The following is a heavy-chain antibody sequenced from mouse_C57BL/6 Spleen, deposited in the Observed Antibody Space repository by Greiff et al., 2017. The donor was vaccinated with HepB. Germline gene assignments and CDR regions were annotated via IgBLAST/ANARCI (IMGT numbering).Heavy chain of an antibody. J-gene: IGHJ4*01. D-gene: IGHD2-4*01. V-gene: IGHV5-6*01. CDR3: ARLYYDYFYAMDY. CDR1: GFTFSSYG. CDR2: ISSGGSYT. Sequence: EVQRVESGGDLVKPGGSLKLSCAASGFTFSSYGMSWVRQTPDKRLEWVATISSGGSYTYYPDSVKGRFTISRDNAKNTLYLQMSRLKPEDTAMYYCARLYYDYFYAMDYWGQGTSVTVSS.